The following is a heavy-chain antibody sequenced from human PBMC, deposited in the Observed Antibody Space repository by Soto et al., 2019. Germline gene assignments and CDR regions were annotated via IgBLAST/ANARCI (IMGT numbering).Heavy chain of an antibody. CDR2: FDPEDGET. J-gene: IGHJ3*02. CDR1: GYTLTELS. CDR3: ASAPPIRDSSGWYVRQGAFDI. D-gene: IGHD6-19*01. V-gene: IGHV1-24*01. Sequence: ASVKVSCKVSGYTLTELSMHWVRQAPGKGLEGMGGFDPEDGETIYAQKFQGRVTMTEDTSTDTAYMELSSLRSEDTAVYYCASAPPIRDSSGWYVRQGAFDIWGQGTMVTVS.